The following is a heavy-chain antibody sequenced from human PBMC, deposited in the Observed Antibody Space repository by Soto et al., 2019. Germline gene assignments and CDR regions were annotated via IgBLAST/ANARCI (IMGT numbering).Heavy chain of an antibody. CDR2: IVVGSGNT. Sequence: SVKVSCKASGFTFTSSAVQWVRQARGQRLEWIGWIVVGSGNTNYAQKFQERVTITRDMSTSTAYMELSSLRSEDTAVYYCAASDNYYDSSGSDAFDIWGQGTMVTV. CDR1: GFTFTSSA. V-gene: IGHV1-58*01. CDR3: AASDNYYDSSGSDAFDI. D-gene: IGHD3-22*01. J-gene: IGHJ3*02.